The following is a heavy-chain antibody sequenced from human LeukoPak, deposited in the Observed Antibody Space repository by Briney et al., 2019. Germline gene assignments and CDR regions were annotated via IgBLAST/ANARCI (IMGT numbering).Heavy chain of an antibody. CDR3: ARSATVTTGWFDP. CDR1: GDTFSSYA. J-gene: IGHJ5*02. V-gene: IGHV1-69*05. D-gene: IGHD4-17*01. Sequence: ASVKVSCKASGDTFSSYAISWVRQAPGQGLEWMGGIIPVFGTANYAQKLQGRVTMTTDTSTSTAYMELRSLRSDDTAVYYCARSATVTTGWFDPWGQGTLVTVSS. CDR2: IIPVFGTA.